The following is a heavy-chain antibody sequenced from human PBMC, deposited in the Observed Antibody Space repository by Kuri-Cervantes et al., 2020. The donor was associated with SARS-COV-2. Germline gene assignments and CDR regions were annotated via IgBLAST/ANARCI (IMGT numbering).Heavy chain of an antibody. Sequence: SLKISCAASGFTFDDYAMHWVRQAPGKGLEWASGISWNSGSIGYADSVKGRFTISRDNAKNSLYLQMNSLRAEDTAVYYCARDAAWFDYWGQGTLVTVSS. D-gene: IGHD6-13*01. J-gene: IGHJ4*02. CDR2: ISWNSGSI. CDR1: GFTFDDYA. CDR3: ARDAAWFDY. V-gene: IGHV3-9*01.